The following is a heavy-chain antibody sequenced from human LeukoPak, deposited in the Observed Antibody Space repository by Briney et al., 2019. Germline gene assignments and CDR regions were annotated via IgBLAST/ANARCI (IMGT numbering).Heavy chain of an antibody. Sequence: GGSLRLSCAASGFTFSGYWMTWVRQAPGKGLQWVSAISGSGGSTYYADSVKGRFTISRDNSKNTLYLQMNSLRAEDTAVYYCAKGGVRGRFDPWGQGTLVTVSS. CDR2: ISGSGGST. V-gene: IGHV3-23*01. CDR1: GFTFSGYW. D-gene: IGHD3-10*01. J-gene: IGHJ5*02. CDR3: AKGGVRGRFDP.